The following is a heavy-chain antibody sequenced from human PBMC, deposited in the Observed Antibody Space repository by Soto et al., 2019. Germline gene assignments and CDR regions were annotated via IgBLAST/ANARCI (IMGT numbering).Heavy chain of an antibody. CDR2: IYPGDSDT. J-gene: IGHJ6*02. CDR1: GYSFTSYW. D-gene: IGHD6-19*01. CDR3: ARPREAGKYYYGVDV. V-gene: IGHV5-51*01. Sequence: GESRKISCKGSGYSFTSYWIGWVRQMPGKGLEWMGIIYPGDSDTRYSPSFQGQVTISADKSISTAYLQWSSLKASDTAMYYCARPREAGKYYYGVDVWGQGTTVTVSS.